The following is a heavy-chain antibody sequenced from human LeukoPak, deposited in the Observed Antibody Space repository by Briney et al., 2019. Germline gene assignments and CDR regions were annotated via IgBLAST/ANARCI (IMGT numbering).Heavy chain of an antibody. D-gene: IGHD2-15*01. CDR2: ISYDGSNK. J-gene: IGHJ6*02. Sequence: PGGSLRLSCAASGFTFSSYGMHWVRQAPGKGLEWVAVISYDGSNKYYADSVKGRFTISRDNSKNTLYLQMNSLRAEDTAVYYCAKDLRVSLYYYGMDVWGQGTTVTVPS. CDR1: GFTFSSYG. CDR3: AKDLRVSLYYYGMDV. V-gene: IGHV3-30*18.